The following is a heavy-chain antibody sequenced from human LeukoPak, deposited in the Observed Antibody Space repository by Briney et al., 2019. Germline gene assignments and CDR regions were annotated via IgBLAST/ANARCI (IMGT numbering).Heavy chain of an antibody. CDR1: GGSISNSSYY. Sequence: PSETLSLTCIVSGGSISNSSYYWGWIRQPPGKGLEWIGSIYYSGSAYYNPSLKSRVTISVGTSKNQFSLKLTSVTAADTAVYYCARHWVVTPNYWGQGALVTVSS. CDR3: ARHWVVTPNY. J-gene: IGHJ4*02. V-gene: IGHV4-39*01. CDR2: IYYSGSA. D-gene: IGHD4-23*01.